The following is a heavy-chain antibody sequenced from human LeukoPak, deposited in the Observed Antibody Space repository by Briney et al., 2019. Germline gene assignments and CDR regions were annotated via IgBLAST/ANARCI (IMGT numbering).Heavy chain of an antibody. CDR3: AIHGCSGGSCDSWFDP. CDR1: GGSISSYY. D-gene: IGHD2-15*01. CDR2: IYYSGST. Sequence: SETLSLTCTVSGGSISSYYWSWIRQPPGKGLEWIGYIYYSGSTNYNPSLKSRVTISVDTSKNHFSLNLSSVTAAETAVYYCAIHGCSGGSCDSWFDPWGQGTLVTVSS. J-gene: IGHJ5*02. V-gene: IGHV4-59*01.